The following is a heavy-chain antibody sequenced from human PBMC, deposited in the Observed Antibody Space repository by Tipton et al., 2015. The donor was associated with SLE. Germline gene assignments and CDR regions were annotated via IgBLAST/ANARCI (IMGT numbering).Heavy chain of an antibody. CDR2: IYHSGST. Sequence: TLSLTCTVSGYSISSGYYWGWIRQPPGKGLEWIGSIYHSGSTYYNPSLKSRVTTSEDTSKNQFSLKLSSVTAADTAVYYCARLDGNYWGQGTLVTVSS. CDR3: ARLDGNY. D-gene: IGHD5-24*01. J-gene: IGHJ4*02. V-gene: IGHV4-38-2*02. CDR1: GYSISSGYY.